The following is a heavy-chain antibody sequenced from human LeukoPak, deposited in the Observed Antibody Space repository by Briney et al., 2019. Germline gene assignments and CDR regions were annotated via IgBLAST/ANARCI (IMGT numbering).Heavy chain of an antibody. CDR2: INHEGDS. CDR3: ARGRNFVSDFYFDV. V-gene: IGHV4-34*01. Sequence: SETLSLTCAVYGVSLRGYYWSWIRQSPERGLEWIGEINHEGDSIYNPSLKSRLTLSVDMSKNQFSLNLRSVTAADTAVYYCARGRNFVSDFYFDVWGKGTTVIVSS. J-gene: IGHJ6*03. D-gene: IGHD1-7*01. CDR1: GVSLRGYY.